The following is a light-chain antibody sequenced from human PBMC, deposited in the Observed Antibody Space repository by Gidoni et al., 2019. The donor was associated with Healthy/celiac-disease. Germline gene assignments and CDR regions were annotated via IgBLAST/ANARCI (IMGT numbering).Light chain of an antibody. CDR2: AAS. J-gene: IGKJ2*01. Sequence: RVTITCRASQSISSYLNWYQQKPGQAPKLLIYAASSLQSGVPSSFSGSGSETDFTLTISSLQPEDFATYYCQQSYSTPYTFGQXTKLEIK. CDR1: QSISSY. V-gene: IGKV1-39*01. CDR3: QQSYSTPYT.